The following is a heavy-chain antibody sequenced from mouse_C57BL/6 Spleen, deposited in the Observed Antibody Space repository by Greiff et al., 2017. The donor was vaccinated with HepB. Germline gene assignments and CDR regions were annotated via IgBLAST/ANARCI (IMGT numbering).Heavy chain of an antibody. CDR2: INPSSGYT. J-gene: IGHJ2*01. D-gene: IGHD1-1*01. CDR1: GYTFTSYW. Sequence: QVQLKESGAELANPGASVKLSCKASGYTFTSYWMHWVKQRPGQGLEWIGYINPSSGYTKYNQKFKDKATLTADKSSSTAYMQLSSLTYEDSAVYYCARVTTVVASDYWGQGTTLTVSS. CDR3: ARVTTVVASDY. V-gene: IGHV1-7*01.